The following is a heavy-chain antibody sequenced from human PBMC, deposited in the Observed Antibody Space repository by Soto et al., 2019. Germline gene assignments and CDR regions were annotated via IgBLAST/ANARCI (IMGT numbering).Heavy chain of an antibody. CDR2: IIPIFGTA. J-gene: IGHJ5*02. CDR3: ARDARHSLGISKYYNWFDP. D-gene: IGHD1-20*01. V-gene: IGHV1-69*13. CDR1: GGTFSSYA. Sequence: GASVKVSCKASGGTFSSYAISWVRQAPGQGLEWMGGIIPIFGTANYAQKFQGRVTITADESTSTAYMELSSLRSEDTAVYYCARDARHSLGISKYYNWFDPCGQRNLVAVSS.